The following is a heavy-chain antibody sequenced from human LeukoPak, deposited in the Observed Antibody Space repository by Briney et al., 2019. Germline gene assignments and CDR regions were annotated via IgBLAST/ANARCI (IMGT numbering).Heavy chain of an antibody. D-gene: IGHD7-27*01. Sequence: GGSLRLSCAASGFTFSSYSMNWVRQAPGKGLEWVSSISSSSSYIYCADSVKGRFTISRDNAKNSLYLQMNSLRAEDTAVYYCARDGDRGGGYYFDYWGQGTLVTVSS. CDR1: GFTFSSYS. J-gene: IGHJ4*02. CDR2: ISSSSSYI. CDR3: ARDGDRGGGYYFDY. V-gene: IGHV3-21*01.